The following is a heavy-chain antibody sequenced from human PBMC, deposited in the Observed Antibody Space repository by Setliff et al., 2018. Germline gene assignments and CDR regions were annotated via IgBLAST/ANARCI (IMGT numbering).Heavy chain of an antibody. D-gene: IGHD3-10*01. CDR1: GGSVNDYY. V-gene: IGHV4-59*02. J-gene: IGHJ6*03. CDR2: SYYLGAT. CDR3: ARDKWVLVRTHNYYYVDI. Sequence: SETLSLTCTVSGGSVNDYYWSWIRRPPGKGLEWIGYSYYLGATKYTPSLKGRVSISVDTAENQVSLKVNSVTAADTGVYYCARDKWVLVRTHNYYYVDIWGKGTTVTVSS.